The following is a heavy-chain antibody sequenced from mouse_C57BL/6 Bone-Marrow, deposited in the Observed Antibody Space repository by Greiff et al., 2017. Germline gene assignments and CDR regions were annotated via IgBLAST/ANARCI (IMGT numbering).Heavy chain of an antibody. CDR1: GYTFTSYG. CDR2: IYPRSGNT. D-gene: IGHD2-12*01. Sequence: VQLQQSGAELARPGASVKLSCKASGYTFTSYGISWVKQRTGQGLEWIGEIYPRSGNTYYNEKFKGKATMTADKSSSTAYMGLRSLTSEDSAVYFCARLRRHLFDYWGQGTTLTVSS. J-gene: IGHJ2*01. CDR3: ARLRRHLFDY. V-gene: IGHV1-81*01.